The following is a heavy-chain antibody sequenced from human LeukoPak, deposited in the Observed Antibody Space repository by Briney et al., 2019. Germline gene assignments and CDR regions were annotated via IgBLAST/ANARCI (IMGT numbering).Heavy chain of an antibody. CDR1: GYSISSGYY. J-gene: IGHJ3*02. CDR3: ARDEFGYSSSYPSWGAFDI. Sequence: SETLSLTCTVSGYSISSGYYWGWIRQPPGKGLEWIGSIYHSGSTCYNPSLKSRVTISVDTSKNQFSLKLSSVTAADTAVYYCARDEFGYSSSYPSWGAFDIWGQGTMVTVSS. CDR2: IYHSGST. V-gene: IGHV4-38-2*02. D-gene: IGHD6-13*01.